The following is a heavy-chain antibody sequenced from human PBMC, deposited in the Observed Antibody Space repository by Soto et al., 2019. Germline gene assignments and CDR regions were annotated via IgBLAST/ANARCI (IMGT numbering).Heavy chain of an antibody. CDR1: GYTFTSYY. Sequence: ASVKVSCKASGYTFTSYYMHWVRQAPGQGLEWMGIINPSGGSASYAQKFQGRVTMTRDTSTSTVYMELSSLRSEDTAVYYCARDRGPSCGGDCPLDYWGQRTLVTVSS. J-gene: IGHJ4*02. D-gene: IGHD2-21*02. CDR3: ARDRGPSCGGDCPLDY. CDR2: INPSGGSA. V-gene: IGHV1-46*01.